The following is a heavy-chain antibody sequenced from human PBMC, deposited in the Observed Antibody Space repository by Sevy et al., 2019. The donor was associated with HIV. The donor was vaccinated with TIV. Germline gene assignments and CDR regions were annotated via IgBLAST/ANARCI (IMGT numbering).Heavy chain of an antibody. CDR3: CTEGNVLLAEGWGHWFDP. D-gene: IGHD2-8*01. V-gene: IGHV3-15*01. CDR2: IKNKPDGGTT. CDR1: GFTFNNAW. J-gene: IGHJ5*02. Sequence: GGSLKLSCAASGFTFNNAWMSWVRQAPGKGLEWIGRIKNKPDGGTTDYAAPVKGRFTISRDDSKNTLYLQMNSLKTEDTAVYYCCTEGNVLLAEGWGHWFDPWGQGTLVTVSS.